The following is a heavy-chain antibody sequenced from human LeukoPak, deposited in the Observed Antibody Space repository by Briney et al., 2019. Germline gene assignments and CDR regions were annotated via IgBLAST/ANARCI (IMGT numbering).Heavy chain of an antibody. CDR1: GFNFSSYW. CDR2: IKQDGTEK. J-gene: IGHJ6*03. CDR3: ARDRGYPSYMDV. D-gene: IGHD3-10*01. Sequence: PGGSLRLSCAVSGFNFSSYWLSWVRQAPGKGLEWVANIKQDGTEKYSVDSVKGRFTVSRDNAKNSLYLQINSLRAEDTAVYYCARDRGYPSYMDVWGKGTTVTVSS. V-gene: IGHV3-7*01.